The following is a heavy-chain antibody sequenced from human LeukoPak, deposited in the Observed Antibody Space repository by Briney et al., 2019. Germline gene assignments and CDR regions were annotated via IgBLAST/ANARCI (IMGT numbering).Heavy chain of an antibody. D-gene: IGHD3-22*01. CDR2: ISGSGGST. CDR1: GFTFSSYA. J-gene: IGHJ4*02. Sequence: PGGSLRLSCAASGFTFSSYAMSWVRQAPGKGLEWVSAISGSGGSTYYADSVKGRFTISRDNSKNTLYLQMNSLRAEDTAVYYCAKVLLAIVVVTPALGYWGQGTLVTVSS. V-gene: IGHV3-23*01. CDR3: AKVLLAIVVVTPALGY.